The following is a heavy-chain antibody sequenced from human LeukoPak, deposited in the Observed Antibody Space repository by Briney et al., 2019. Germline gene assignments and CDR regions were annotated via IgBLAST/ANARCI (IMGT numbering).Heavy chain of an antibody. D-gene: IGHD6-19*01. V-gene: IGHV3-66*01. CDR3: ARGGSRSSGWFATDY. J-gene: IGHJ4*02. CDR2: IYSGGST. Sequence: GGSLRLSCAASEFSVGSNYMSWVRQAPGKGLEWVSVIYSGGSTYYADSVKGRFTISRDNSKNTLYLQMNSLRAEDTAVYYCARGGSRSSGWFATDYWGQGTLVTVSS. CDR1: EFSVGSNY.